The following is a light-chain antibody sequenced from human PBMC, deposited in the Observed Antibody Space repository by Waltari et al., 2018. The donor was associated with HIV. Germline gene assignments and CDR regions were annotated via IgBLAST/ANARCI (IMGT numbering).Light chain of an antibody. CDR1: QSVSSSY. Sequence: EIVLTQSPGTLSLSPGERATLSCRASQSVSSSYLAWYQHKPGQTPRLLIYDASNRATGIPDRFSGSGSGTDFTLTISRLEPEDFAVYSCQQYGSSPYTFGQGTKLEIK. CDR2: DAS. CDR3: QQYGSSPYT. V-gene: IGKV3-20*01. J-gene: IGKJ2*01.